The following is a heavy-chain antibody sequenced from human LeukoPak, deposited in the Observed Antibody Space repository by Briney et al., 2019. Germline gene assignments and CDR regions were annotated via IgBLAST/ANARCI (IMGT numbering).Heavy chain of an antibody. J-gene: IGHJ6*04. CDR1: GYIFTSYW. D-gene: IGHD1-26*01. CDR3: ARLDPSQGADV. Sequence: GGSLEISCQGSGYIFTSYWIGWVRQLPGKGLEWMGIIYPGDSDTRYSPSFQGHVTISADKSISTAYLQWSSLKASDTAMYYCARLDPSQGADVWGKGTTVTVSS. V-gene: IGHV5-51*01. CDR2: IYPGDSDT.